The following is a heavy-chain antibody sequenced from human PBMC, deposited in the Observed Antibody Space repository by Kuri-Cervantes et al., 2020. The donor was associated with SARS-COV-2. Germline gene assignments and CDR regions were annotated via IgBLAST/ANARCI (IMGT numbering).Heavy chain of an antibody. CDR1: GFTFHDTY. Sequence: SCVTSGFTFHDTYMSWVRQAPGKGLEWLAYISKGSDTIYYADSVKGRFTISRDNAKNSLFLQMNSLRADDTAVYYCARGGEDFVQETRNWFEPWGRGTQVTVSS. J-gene: IGHJ5*02. CDR3: ARGGEDFVQETRNWFEP. D-gene: IGHD2-8*01. V-gene: IGHV3-11*01. CDR2: ISKGSDTI.